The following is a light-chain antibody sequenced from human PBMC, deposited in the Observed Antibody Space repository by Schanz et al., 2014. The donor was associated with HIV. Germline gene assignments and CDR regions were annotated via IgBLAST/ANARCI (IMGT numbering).Light chain of an antibody. CDR2: DVT. CDR1: SGDVGPYDY. CDR3: SSYTSSSSVV. V-gene: IGLV2-14*03. Sequence: QSVLTQPASVSGSAGQSITISCTGTSGDVGPYDYVSWYQQHPGQAPKLLIYDVTDRPSGVSNRFSGSKSGYTASLTISGLQAEDEADYYCSSYTSSSSVVFGGGTKLTVL. J-gene: IGLJ2*01.